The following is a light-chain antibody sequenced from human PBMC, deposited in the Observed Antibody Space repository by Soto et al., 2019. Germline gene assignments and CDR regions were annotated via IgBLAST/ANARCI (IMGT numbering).Light chain of an antibody. J-gene: IGKJ2*01. CDR3: QQYGISMYT. CDR2: GAS. Sequence: EIVLTQSPGTLSLSPGERATLSCRASQSVSSSYLAWYQQKPGQAPRLPIYGASSRATGIPDRFSGSGSGTDFTLTISRVEPEDFAVYFCQQYGISMYTFGQGTKLEIK. V-gene: IGKV3-20*01. CDR1: QSVSSSY.